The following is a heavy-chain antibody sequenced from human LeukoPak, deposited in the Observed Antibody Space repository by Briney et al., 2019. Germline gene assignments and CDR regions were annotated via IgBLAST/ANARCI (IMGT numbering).Heavy chain of an antibody. Sequence: GGSLRLSCAASGFSLGDYAMHWVRQAPGKGLEWVAIISYDGSKKNHADSVKGRFTVSRDNSKNTLYLQMNSLRAEDTAVYYCARESGYSGYDDNWFDPWGQGTLVTVSS. CDR1: GFSLGDYA. D-gene: IGHD5-12*01. CDR3: ARESGYSGYDDNWFDP. CDR2: ISYDGSKK. J-gene: IGHJ5*02. V-gene: IGHV3-30-3*01.